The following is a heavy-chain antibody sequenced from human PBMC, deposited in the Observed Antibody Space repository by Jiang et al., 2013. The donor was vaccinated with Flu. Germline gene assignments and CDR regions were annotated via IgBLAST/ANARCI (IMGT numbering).Heavy chain of an antibody. CDR3: ARVLRKPFYYDTGDRYFPPGRSPKNDAFEI. J-gene: IGHJ3*02. D-gene: IGHD3-16*01. CDR1: GGTFSGHY. CDR2: INPNSGGT. V-gene: IGHV1-2*02. Sequence: SGAEVKKPGSSVKVSCKASGGTFSGHYMHWVRQAPGQGLEWMGWINPNSGGTKYAQKFQGRVTMTRDTSINTAYLELSRLTSDDTAVYYCARVLRKPFYYDTGDRYFPPGRSPKNDAFEIWGQGTMVTVSS.